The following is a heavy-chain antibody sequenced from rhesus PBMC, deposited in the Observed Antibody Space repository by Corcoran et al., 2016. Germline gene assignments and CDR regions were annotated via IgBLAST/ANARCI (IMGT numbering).Heavy chain of an antibody. V-gene: IGHV4-80*01. CDR3: AREKDDY. Sequence: QVQLQESGPGLVKPSETLSLTCTVSGASLSSTWWHWRRQPPGKGLEWIGDIDGKRGRTNYNPSLKSRVTISKDASKNHFSLKLSSLTAADTAVYYCAREKDDYWGQGVLVTVSS. CDR2: IDGKRGRT. J-gene: IGHJ4*01. CDR1: GASLSSTW.